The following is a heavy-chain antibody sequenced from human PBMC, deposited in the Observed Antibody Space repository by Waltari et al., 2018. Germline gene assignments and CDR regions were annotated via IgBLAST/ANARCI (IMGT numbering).Heavy chain of an antibody. CDR3: ARESPTVTFGGPLKRASWFDP. CDR1: GVSMNDGHYF. J-gene: IGHJ5*02. CDR2: IYTRGAT. D-gene: IGHD3-16*01. Sequence: QVQLQESGPGLVKPSQTLSLICNVSGVSMNDGHYFWTWIRPPAGKGLEWIGRIYTRGATATNPSLKSRVIMSIDTSKNQFSLSLSSVTAADTAVYFCARESPTVTFGGPLKRASWFDPWGQGTLVTVSS. V-gene: IGHV4-61*02.